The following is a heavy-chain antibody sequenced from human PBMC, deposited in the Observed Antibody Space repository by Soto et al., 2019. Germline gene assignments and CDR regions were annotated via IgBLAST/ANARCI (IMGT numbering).Heavy chain of an antibody. CDR2: IYPGDSDT. CDR1: GYSFTSYW. Sequence: PGESLKISCKGSGYSFTSYWVGWVRQMPGKGLEWMGIIYPGDSDTRYXXSFQGQVTISADKSISTAYLQWSSLKASDTXXXXXARLGXYSNXXNYYYDMDVXXXGTTVTVSS. D-gene: IGHD4-4*01. V-gene: IGHV5-51*01. J-gene: IGHJ6*01. CDR3: ARLGXYSNXXNYYYDMDV.